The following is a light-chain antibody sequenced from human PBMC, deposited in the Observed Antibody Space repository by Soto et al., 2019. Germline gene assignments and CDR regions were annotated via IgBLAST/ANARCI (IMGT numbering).Light chain of an antibody. Sequence: EIVLTQSPATLSLSPGERATLSCRASQSVSSYLAWYQQKPGQAPRLLIYDASNRATGIPARFSGSGSGTDVTLTISSLEHEDFAVYYCHQRINLPPGTCGGGTNVEIQ. CDR3: HQRINLPPGT. J-gene: IGKJ4*01. V-gene: IGKV3-11*01. CDR1: QSVSSY. CDR2: DAS.